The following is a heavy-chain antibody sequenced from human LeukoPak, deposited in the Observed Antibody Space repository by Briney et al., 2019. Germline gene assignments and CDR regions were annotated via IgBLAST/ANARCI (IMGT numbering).Heavy chain of an antibody. J-gene: IGHJ5*02. D-gene: IGHD3-10*01. CDR3: ASGVRISMVRGVVNWFDP. V-gene: IGHV3-23*01. Sequence: GGSLRLSCAASGFTFSSYVMSWVRQAPGKGLEWVSAISGSGGSTYYADSVKGRFTISRDNSKNTLYLQMNSLRVEDTAVYYCASGVRISMVRGVVNWFDPWGQGTLVTVSS. CDR1: GFTFSSYV. CDR2: ISGSGGST.